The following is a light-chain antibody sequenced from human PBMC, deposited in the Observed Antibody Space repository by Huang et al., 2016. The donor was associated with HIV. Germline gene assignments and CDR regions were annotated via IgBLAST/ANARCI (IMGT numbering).Light chain of an antibody. Sequence: DIVLTQSPGSLALSLGERAAINCTSSQSVFHNSNNKNYLSWYQVKPGQSPQLLMYWASTRESGVPDRFRGSGSGTDFTLTITSLQAEDVAVYYCHQYYSSPQTFGQGTKVEV. CDR2: WAS. V-gene: IGKV4-1*01. J-gene: IGKJ1*01. CDR1: QSVFHNSNNKNY. CDR3: HQYYSSPQT.